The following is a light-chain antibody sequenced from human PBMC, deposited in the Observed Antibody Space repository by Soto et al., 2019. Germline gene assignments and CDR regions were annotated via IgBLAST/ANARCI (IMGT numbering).Light chain of an antibody. CDR2: DAS. Sequence: PGERATLSCRASQSVSSSLAWYQQKPGQTPSLLIYDASNRATGIPARFNGRGSGTDFTLTVSSLEPEDFAVYYCQQRSNWPLTFGGGTKVEIK. V-gene: IGKV3-11*01. CDR1: QSVSSS. J-gene: IGKJ4*01. CDR3: QQRSNWPLT.